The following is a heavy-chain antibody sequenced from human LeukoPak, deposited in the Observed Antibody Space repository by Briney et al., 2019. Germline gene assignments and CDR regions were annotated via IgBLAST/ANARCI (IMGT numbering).Heavy chain of an antibody. V-gene: IGHV1-18*01. CDR3: ARTSYYGPLNWFDP. CDR2: ISAYNGNT. D-gene: IGHD3-10*01. Sequence: ASAKVSCKASGYTFTSYGISWVRQAPGQGLEWMGWISAYNGNTNYAQKLQGRVTMTTDTSTSTAYMELRSLRSDDTAVYYCARTSYYGPLNWFDPWGQGTLVTVSS. CDR1: GYTFTSYG. J-gene: IGHJ5*02.